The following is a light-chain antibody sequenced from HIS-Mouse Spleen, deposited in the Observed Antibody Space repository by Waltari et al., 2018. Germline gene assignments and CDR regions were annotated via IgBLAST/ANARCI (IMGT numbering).Light chain of an antibody. V-gene: IGLV3-1*01. CDR1: KTRNKY. CDR2: QDS. J-gene: IGLJ2*01. CDR3: QAWDSSNVV. Sequence: SSELPRPPSESVSPGEPASITCPGDKTRNKYACWHQQKPGQSPVLVIYQDSKRPSGIPERFSGSNSGNTATLTISGTQAMDEADYYCQAWDSSNVVFGGGTKLTVL.